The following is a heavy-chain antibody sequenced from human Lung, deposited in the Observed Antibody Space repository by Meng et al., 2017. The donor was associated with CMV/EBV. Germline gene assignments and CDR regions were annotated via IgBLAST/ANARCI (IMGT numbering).Heavy chain of an antibody. CDR3: ARLAGGSGSEG. CDR2: ISYDGSNK. CDR1: GFTFSSYA. J-gene: IGHJ4*02. V-gene: IGHV3-30-3*01. Sequence: GGPLRLSCAASGFTFSSYAMHWVRQAPGKGLEWVAVISYDGSNKYYADSVKGRFTISRDNSKNTLYLQMNSLRAEDTAVYYCARLAGGSGSEGWGQGTLVTVSS. D-gene: IGHD6-19*01.